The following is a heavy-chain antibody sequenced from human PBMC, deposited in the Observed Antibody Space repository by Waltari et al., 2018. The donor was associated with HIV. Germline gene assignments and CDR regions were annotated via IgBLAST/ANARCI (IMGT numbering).Heavy chain of an antibody. CDR2: ISGSGSST. J-gene: IGHJ6*02. CDR1: GFTFSTNA. CDR3: AKVPQYISSSIYYYGMDV. Sequence: EVPLLESGGGLVQPGGSLRLSCAASGFTFSTNALSWVRQAPGKGLEWVSSISGSGSSTYYADSIEGRFTISRDNSKNTLYLQMNSLRAEDTAAYYCAKVPQYISSSIYYYGMDVWGQGTTVTVSS. V-gene: IGHV3-23*01. D-gene: IGHD6-6*01.